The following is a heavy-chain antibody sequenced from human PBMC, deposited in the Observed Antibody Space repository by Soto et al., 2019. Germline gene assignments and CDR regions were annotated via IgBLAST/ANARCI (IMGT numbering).Heavy chain of an antibody. V-gene: IGHV1-69*02. CDR3: ARNSGSSPSFDY. CDR2: IIPILGIA. D-gene: IGHD1-26*01. Sequence: QVQLVQSGAEVKKPGSSVKVSCKASGGTFSSYTISWVRQAPGQGLEWMGRIIPILGIANYVQKFQGRVTITADKSTSTAYMELSSLRSEDTAVYYCARNSGSSPSFDYWGQGTLVTVSS. CDR1: GGTFSSYT. J-gene: IGHJ4*02.